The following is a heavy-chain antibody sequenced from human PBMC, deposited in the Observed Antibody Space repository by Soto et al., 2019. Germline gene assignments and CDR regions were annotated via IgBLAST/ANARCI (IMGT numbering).Heavy chain of an antibody. CDR1: GDSVSSGSYY. CDR2: FSNSGST. J-gene: IGHJ6*02. CDR3: ARAYYLVSGRGRSMDV. Sequence: QVQLQESGPGLVKPSETLSLTCTVSGDSVSSGSYYWMWIRQPPGKGLEWIGYFSNSGSTNYHSDLKTRVTLSVDKSKNQFPMKLTSVIAADTAVYYCARAYYLVSGRGRSMDVWGQGTTVTVSS. V-gene: IGHV4-61*01. D-gene: IGHD3-10*01.